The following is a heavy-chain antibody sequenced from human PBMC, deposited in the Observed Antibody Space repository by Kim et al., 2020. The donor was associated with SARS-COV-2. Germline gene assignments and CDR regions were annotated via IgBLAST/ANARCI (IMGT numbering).Heavy chain of an antibody. CDR3: ARGPGIAAAGPYYFDY. CDR1: GGSFSGYY. D-gene: IGHD6-13*01. V-gene: IGHV4-34*01. J-gene: IGHJ4*02. Sequence: SETLSLTCAVYGGSFSGYYWSWIRQPPGKGLEWIGEINHSGSTNYNPSLKSRVTISVDTSKNQFSLKLSSVTAADTAVYYCARGPGIAAAGPYYFDYWGQGTLVTVSS. CDR2: INHSGST.